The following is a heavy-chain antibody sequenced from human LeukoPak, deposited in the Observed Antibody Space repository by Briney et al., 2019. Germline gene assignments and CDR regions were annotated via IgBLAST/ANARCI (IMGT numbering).Heavy chain of an antibody. V-gene: IGHV3-7*01. CDR3: AREIRQWLVPSYFDY. CDR2: IKQDGSEK. CDR1: GFTFSSYW. J-gene: IGHJ4*02. Sequence: GGSLRLSCAASGFTFSSYWMSWVRQAPGKGLEWVANIKQDGSEKYYVDSVKGRFTISRDNAKNSLYLQMNSLRAEDTAVYYCAREIRQWLVPSYFDYWGQGTLVTVSS. D-gene: IGHD6-19*01.